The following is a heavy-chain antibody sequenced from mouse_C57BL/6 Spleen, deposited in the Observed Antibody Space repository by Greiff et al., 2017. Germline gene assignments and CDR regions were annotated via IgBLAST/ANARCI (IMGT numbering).Heavy chain of an antibody. CDR1: GYSFTGYF. V-gene: IGHV1-20*01. CDR3: ARYGDGNYWYFDV. J-gene: IGHJ1*03. D-gene: IGHD2-1*01. Sequence: EVKLQESGPELVKPGDSVKISCKASGYSFTGYFMNWVMQSHGKSLEWIGRINPYNGDTFYNQKFKGKATLTVDKSSSTAHMELRSLTSEDSAVYYCARYGDGNYWYFDVWGTGTTVTVSS. CDR2: INPYNGDT.